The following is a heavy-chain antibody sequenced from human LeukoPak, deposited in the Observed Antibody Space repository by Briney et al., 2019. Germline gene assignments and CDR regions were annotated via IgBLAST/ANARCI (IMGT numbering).Heavy chain of an antibody. J-gene: IGHJ4*02. V-gene: IGHV1-2*04. CDR2: INPNSGGT. D-gene: IGHD3-10*01. Sequence: GSVKVSCEASGYTFTGYNMHWVRQAPGQGLEWVGWINPNSGGTNYAQKFQGWVTMTRDTSISTAYMELSRLRSDDTAVYYCARGTPADYYGSGSPDYWGQGTLVTVSS. CDR3: ARGTPADYYGSGSPDY. CDR1: GYTFTGYN.